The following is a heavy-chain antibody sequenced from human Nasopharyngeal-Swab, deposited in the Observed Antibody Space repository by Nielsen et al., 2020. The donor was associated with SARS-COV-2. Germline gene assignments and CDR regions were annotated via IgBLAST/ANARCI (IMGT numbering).Heavy chain of an antibody. D-gene: IGHD2-8*02. V-gene: IGHV1-8*01. Sequence: ASVKVSCKASGYTFTSYDINWVRQASGQGLEWMGWMNPNSGNTGYAQKFQGRVTMTGDTSISTAYMELSSLRSEDTAVYYGVRPRYCSAASCNKHSGVGLFDYWGQGTLVTVSS. CDR3: VRPRYCSAASCNKHSGVGLFDY. CDR1: GYTFTSYD. J-gene: IGHJ4*02. CDR2: MNPNSGNT.